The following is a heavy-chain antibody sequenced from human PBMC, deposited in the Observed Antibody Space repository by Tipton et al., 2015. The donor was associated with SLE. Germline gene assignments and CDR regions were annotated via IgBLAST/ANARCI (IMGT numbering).Heavy chain of an antibody. D-gene: IGHD3-16*02. Sequence: SLRLSCAASGFIFSNYAMSWVRQAPGKGLEWVSLIYSGGSSYYADSVKGRFTISRDNSKNTLYLQMNGLRTEDTAVYYCSGELSPRDGFDIWGQGTMVTVSS. V-gene: IGHV3-23*03. J-gene: IGHJ3*02. CDR3: SGELSPRDGFDI. CDR1: GFIFSNYA. CDR2: IYSGGSS.